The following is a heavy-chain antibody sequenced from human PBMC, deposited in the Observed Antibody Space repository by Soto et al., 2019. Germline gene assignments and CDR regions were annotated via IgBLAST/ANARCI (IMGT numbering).Heavy chain of an antibody. CDR3: VKLDSSGYYGYFDY. CDR1: GFTFSSYA. Sequence: QPGGSLRLSCAASGFTFSSYAMSWVRQAPGKGLEWVSAISGSGGSTYYADSVKGRFTISRDNSKNTLYLQMNSLRAEDTAVYYCVKLDSSGYYGYFDYWGQGTLVTVSS. CDR2: ISGSGGST. D-gene: IGHD3-22*01. V-gene: IGHV3-23*01. J-gene: IGHJ4*02.